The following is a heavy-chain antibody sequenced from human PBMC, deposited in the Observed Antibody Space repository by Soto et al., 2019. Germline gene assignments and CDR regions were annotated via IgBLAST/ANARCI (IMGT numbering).Heavy chain of an antibody. J-gene: IGHJ6*02. CDR1: GFTFSSYE. CDR2: ISSSGSTI. D-gene: IGHD2-15*01. V-gene: IGHV3-48*03. Sequence: EVQLVESGGGLVQPGGSLRLSCAASGFTFSSYEMNLVRQAPGKGLEWVSYISSSGSTIYYADSVKGRFTISRDNAKNSLYLQMNSLRAEDMAVYYCARRFGYCSGGSCYHYGMDVWGQGTTVTVSS. CDR3: ARRFGYCSGGSCYHYGMDV.